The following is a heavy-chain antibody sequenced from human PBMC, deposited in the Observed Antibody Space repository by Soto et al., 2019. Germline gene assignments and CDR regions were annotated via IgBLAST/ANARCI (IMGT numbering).Heavy chain of an antibody. CDR1: GGTFSSYA. Sequence: QVQLVQSGAEVKKPGSSVKVSCKASGGTFSSYAISWVRQAPGQGLEWMGGIIPIFGTANYAQKFQGRVTXTXXESTSTASLELGSLRSEDTAVYYCASHGITGTWVYYYGMDVWGQGTTVTVSS. CDR3: ASHGITGTWVYYYGMDV. CDR2: IIPIFGTA. D-gene: IGHD1-7*01. V-gene: IGHV1-69*05. J-gene: IGHJ6*02.